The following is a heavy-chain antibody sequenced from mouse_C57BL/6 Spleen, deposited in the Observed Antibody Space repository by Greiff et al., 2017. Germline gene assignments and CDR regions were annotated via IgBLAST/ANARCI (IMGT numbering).Heavy chain of an antibody. CDR1: GYTFTDYE. Sequence: VQLQQSGAELVRPGASVTLSCKASGYTFTDYEMHWVKQTPVHGLEWIGAIDPETGGTAYNQKFKGKAILTADKSSSTAYMERRSLTSEGSAVYYCTRNYYGSTFDYWGQGTTLTVSS. CDR3: TRNYYGSTFDY. CDR2: IDPETGGT. D-gene: IGHD1-1*01. J-gene: IGHJ2*01. V-gene: IGHV1-15*01.